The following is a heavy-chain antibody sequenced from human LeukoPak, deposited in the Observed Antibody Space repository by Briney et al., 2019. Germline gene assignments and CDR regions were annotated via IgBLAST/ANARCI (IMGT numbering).Heavy chain of an antibody. Sequence: GGSLRLSCAASGFTVSRNYMSWVRQAPGKGLEWVSVIYSGGRTYYADSVKGRFTISRDNSKNTLYLQMNNLRAEDTAVYYCAGGFRWLAYYFDYWGQGTLVTVSS. CDR3: AGGFRWLAYYFDY. CDR1: GFTVSRNY. J-gene: IGHJ4*02. CDR2: IYSGGRT. V-gene: IGHV3-53*01. D-gene: IGHD6-19*01.